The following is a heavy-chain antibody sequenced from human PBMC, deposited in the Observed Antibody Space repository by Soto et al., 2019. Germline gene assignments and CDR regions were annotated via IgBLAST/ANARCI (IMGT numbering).Heavy chain of an antibody. J-gene: IGHJ5*02. Sequence: ASVKVACKASGYTFTSYGISWVRQAPGQGLEWMGWISAYNGYTSYAQKFQGRITMTRDTSTSTVYMELTSLRSEDTAVYYCARDRWFDPWGQGTLVTVSS. CDR2: ISAYNGYT. CDR1: GYTFTSYG. CDR3: ARDRWFDP. V-gene: IGHV1-18*01.